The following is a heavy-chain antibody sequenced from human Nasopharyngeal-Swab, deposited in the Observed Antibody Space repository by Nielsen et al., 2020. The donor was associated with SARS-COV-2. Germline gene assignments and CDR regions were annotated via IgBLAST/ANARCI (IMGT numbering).Heavy chain of an antibody. J-gene: IGHJ4*02. CDR2: IIPIFGTA. Sequence: SVKVSCKASGGTFRSYAVSWVRQAPGQGLEWMGGIIPIFGTANYAQKFQGRVTITADESTSTAYMELSSLRSEDTAVYYCVYGSGSYYNLYYWGQGTLVTVSS. CDR1: GGTFRSYA. V-gene: IGHV1-69*13. CDR3: VYGSGSYYNLYY. D-gene: IGHD3-10*01.